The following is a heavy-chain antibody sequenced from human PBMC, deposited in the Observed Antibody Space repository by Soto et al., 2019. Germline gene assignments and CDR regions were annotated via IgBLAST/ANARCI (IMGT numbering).Heavy chain of an antibody. V-gene: IGHV4-59*01. CDR3: ARERSDGYKHYFDY. CDR1: GGSISSYY. Sequence: QVQLQESGPGLVKPSETLSLMCTVSGGSISSYYWSWLRQPPGKGLEWIGYIYYSGSTNYNPSLKSRVTISVDTSKNQFSLKLSSVTAADTAVYYCARERSDGYKHYFDYFGQGPLVTVSS. CDR2: IYYSGST. D-gene: IGHD5-12*01. J-gene: IGHJ4*02.